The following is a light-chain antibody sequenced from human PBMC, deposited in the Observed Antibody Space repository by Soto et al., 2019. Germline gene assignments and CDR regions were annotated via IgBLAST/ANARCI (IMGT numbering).Light chain of an antibody. CDR3: QQYGWSPPYT. CDR2: GAS. CDR1: QSVSSRY. V-gene: IGKV3-20*01. J-gene: IGKJ2*01. Sequence: EIVLTQSPGTLSLSPGERATLSCRASQSVSSRYLAWYQQKPGQAPRLLIYGASSSATGIPDRLSGSGSGTDFPLTISRLEHEDVAVYYCQQYGWSPPYTFGRGTKLEIK.